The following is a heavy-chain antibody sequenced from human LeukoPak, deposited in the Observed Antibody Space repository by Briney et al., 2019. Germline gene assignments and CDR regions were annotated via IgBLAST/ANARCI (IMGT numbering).Heavy chain of an antibody. D-gene: IGHD3-16*01. CDR3: AREGGVWGSYNY. V-gene: IGHV3-7*03. J-gene: IGHJ4*02. CDR2: IKQDGSEK. CDR1: GFTFSNAW. Sequence: GGSLRLSCAASGFTFSNAWMSWVRQAPGKGLEWVANIKQDGSEKYYVDSVKGRFTISRDNAKNSLYLQMNSLRAEDTAVYYCAREGGVWGSYNYWGQGTLVTVSS.